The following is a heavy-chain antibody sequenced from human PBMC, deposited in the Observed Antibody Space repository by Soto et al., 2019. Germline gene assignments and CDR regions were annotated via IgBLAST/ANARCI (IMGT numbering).Heavy chain of an antibody. Sequence: QVQLQQWGAGLLKPSETLSLTCAVYGGSFSGYYWSWIRQPPGKGLEWIGEINHSGSTNYNPSLKSRVIISVDTAKNQFSLKLSSVTAADTAVYYCARDVALDYWGQGTLVTVSS. D-gene: IGHD5-12*01. CDR1: GGSFSGYY. J-gene: IGHJ4*02. V-gene: IGHV4-34*01. CDR2: INHSGST. CDR3: ARDVALDY.